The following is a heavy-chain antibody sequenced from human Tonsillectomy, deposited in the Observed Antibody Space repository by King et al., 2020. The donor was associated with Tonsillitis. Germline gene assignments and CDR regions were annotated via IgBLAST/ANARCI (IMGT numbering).Heavy chain of an antibody. V-gene: IGHV3-33*05. CDR3: ARERLYSSAWGIDY. CDR2: ISYDASRQ. J-gene: IGHJ4*02. CDR1: GFAFNSYG. D-gene: IGHD6-19*01. Sequence: VQLVESGGGVVQPGGSLRLSCASSGFAFNSYGMHWVRQAPGKGLEWVAVISYDASRQNYADSVKGRFTISRDNAKNTLYLQMNSVRVEDTAVYYCARERLYSSAWGIDYWGQGPLVTVSS.